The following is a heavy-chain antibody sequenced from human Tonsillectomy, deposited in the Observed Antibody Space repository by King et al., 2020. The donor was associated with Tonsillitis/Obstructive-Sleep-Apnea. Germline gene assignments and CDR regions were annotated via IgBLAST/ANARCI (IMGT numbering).Heavy chain of an antibody. D-gene: IGHD5-24*01. CDR1: GFTFSSYS. CDR3: ARGSGDGYNSYDY. V-gene: IGHV3-21*01. CDR2: ISSSSSYI. Sequence: DVQLVESWGGLVKPGGSLRLSCAASGFTFSSYSMNWVRQAPGKGLEWVSSISSSSSYIYYADSVKGRFTISRDNAKNSLYLQMNSLRAEDTAVYYCARGSGDGYNSYDYWGQGTLVTVSS. J-gene: IGHJ4*02.